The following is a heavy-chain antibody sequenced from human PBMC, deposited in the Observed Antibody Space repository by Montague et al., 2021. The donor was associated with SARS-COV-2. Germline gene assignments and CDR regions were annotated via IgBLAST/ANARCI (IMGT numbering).Heavy chain of an antibody. CDR1: GDSVSRSY. CDR2: IYYYGRV. V-gene: IGHV4-59*08. D-gene: IGHD3-10*01. Sequence: SETLSLTCTVAGDSVSRSYWNWIRQSPGKGLEWIGNIYYYGRVNXNPSLKSRLSISLDTSKNQLSLTLTSVTAADTATYYCARQITMVREPFDSWGQGTLVLVSS. CDR3: ARQITMVREPFDS. J-gene: IGHJ4*02.